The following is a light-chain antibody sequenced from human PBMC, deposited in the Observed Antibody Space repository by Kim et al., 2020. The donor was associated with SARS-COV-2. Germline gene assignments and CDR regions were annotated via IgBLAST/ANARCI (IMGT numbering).Light chain of an antibody. CDR2: DAS. J-gene: IGKJ4*01. Sequence: EIVLTQSPATLSLSPGERATLSCRASQRVGSYLAWYQQKPGQAPRLLIYDASNRATGIPARFSGSTSGTDFTLTISSLEPEDFAVYYCQQRSSWPLTFGGGTKLEI. CDR1: QRVGSY. V-gene: IGKV3-11*01. CDR3: QQRSSWPLT.